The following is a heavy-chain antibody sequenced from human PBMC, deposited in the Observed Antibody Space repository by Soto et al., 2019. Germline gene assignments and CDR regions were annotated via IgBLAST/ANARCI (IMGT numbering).Heavy chain of an antibody. CDR2: NYYSGIT. Sequence: SETLSLTCNVSGATITDHYWTWIRQPPGKGLEWLGYNYYSGITKYHPALKSRVTISVDTSKNQFSLTLASVTAADTAVYYCARFEGFCSLAGCTLGAFDLWGQGTMVTVSS. J-gene: IGHJ3*01. V-gene: IGHV4-59*11. CDR3: ARFEGFCSLAGCTLGAFDL. D-gene: IGHD2-15*01. CDR1: GATITDHY.